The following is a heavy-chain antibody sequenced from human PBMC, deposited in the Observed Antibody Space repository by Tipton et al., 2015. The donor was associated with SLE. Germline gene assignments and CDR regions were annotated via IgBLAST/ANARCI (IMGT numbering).Heavy chain of an antibody. CDR3: ARAPYYYDSSGYYRFDP. J-gene: IGHJ5*02. Sequence: LSCTVSGGSISSYYWSWIRQPPGKGLEWIGYIYYSGSTNYNPSLKSRVTISVDTSKNQFSLKLSSVTAADTAVYYCARAPYYYDSSGYYRFDPWGQGTLVTVSS. CDR2: IYYSGST. V-gene: IGHV4-59*01. CDR1: GGSISSYY. D-gene: IGHD3-22*01.